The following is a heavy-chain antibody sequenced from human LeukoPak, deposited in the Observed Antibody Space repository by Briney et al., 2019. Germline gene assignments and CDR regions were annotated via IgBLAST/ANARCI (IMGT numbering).Heavy chain of an antibody. D-gene: IGHD3-10*01. CDR3: AGHRGSYYFYMDV. Sequence: SETLSLTCTVPGGSIISTTYYWGWIRQPPGKGLEWIGSIYYSVSTYYNPSLKSRVTISVDTSKNQFSLKMRSETAADTAIYYCAGHRGSYYFYMDVWGKGTTVTVSS. J-gene: IGHJ6*03. CDR1: GGSIISTTYY. V-gene: IGHV4-39*01. CDR2: IYYSVST.